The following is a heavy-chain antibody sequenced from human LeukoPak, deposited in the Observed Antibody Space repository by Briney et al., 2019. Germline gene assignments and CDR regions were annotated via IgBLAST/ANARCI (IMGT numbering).Heavy chain of an antibody. CDR1: GFTFSSYW. J-gene: IGHJ5*02. Sequence: GGSLRLSCAASGFTFSSYWMHWVRQAPGKGLVGVSRINSDGSSTSYADSVKGRFTISRDNAKNTLYLQMNSLRAEDTAVYYCARVVRYYYGSGSSNWFDPWGQGTLVTVSS. CDR2: INSDGSST. V-gene: IGHV3-74*01. D-gene: IGHD3-10*01. CDR3: ARVVRYYYGSGSSNWFDP.